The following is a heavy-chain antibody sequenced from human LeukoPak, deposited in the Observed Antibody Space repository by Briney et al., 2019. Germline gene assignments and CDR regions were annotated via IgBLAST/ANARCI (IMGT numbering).Heavy chain of an antibody. CDR1: GFTFSSYS. Sequence: GGSLRLSCAASGFTFSSYSMNWVRQAPGKGRAWVSSISSSSSYIYNADSVKGRFTISRDNAKNSLYLQMNSLRAEDTAVYYCARAPDDYGDYVRWGQGTLVTVSS. D-gene: IGHD4-17*01. V-gene: IGHV3-21*01. CDR2: ISSSSSYI. J-gene: IGHJ4*02. CDR3: ARAPDDYGDYVR.